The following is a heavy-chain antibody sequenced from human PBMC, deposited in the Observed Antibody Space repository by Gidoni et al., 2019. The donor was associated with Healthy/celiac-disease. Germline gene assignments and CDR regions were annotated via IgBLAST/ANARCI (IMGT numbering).Heavy chain of an antibody. J-gene: IGHJ4*02. Sequence: QLQLQASGTGLVKPSETLSLTCTVSGGSISSSSYYWGCIRQPPGKGLEWIGSIYYSGSTYYNPSLKSRVTISVDTSKNQFSLKLSSVTAADTAVYYCARDSNGSFDYWGQGTLVTVSS. CDR3: ARDSNGSFDY. CDR1: GGSISSSSYY. CDR2: IYYSGST. D-gene: IGHD3-10*01. V-gene: IGHV4-39*07.